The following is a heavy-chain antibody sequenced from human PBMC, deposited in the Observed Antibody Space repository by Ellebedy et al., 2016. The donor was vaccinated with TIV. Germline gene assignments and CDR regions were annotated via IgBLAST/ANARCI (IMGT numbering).Heavy chain of an antibody. CDR3: ARTHYYGSGSYPVYYYYYGMDV. Sequence: GESLKISCKGSGYSFTSYWIGWVRQMPGKGLEWMGIIYPGDSDTRYSPSFQGQVTISADKSISTAYLQWSSLKASDTAMYYCARTHYYGSGSYPVYYYYYGMDVWGQGTTVTVSS. V-gene: IGHV5-51*01. D-gene: IGHD3-10*01. CDR1: GYSFTSYW. J-gene: IGHJ6*02. CDR2: IYPGDSDT.